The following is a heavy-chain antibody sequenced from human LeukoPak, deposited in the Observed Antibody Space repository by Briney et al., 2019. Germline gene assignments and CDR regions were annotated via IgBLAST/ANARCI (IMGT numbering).Heavy chain of an antibody. CDR3: AREGVDKIKSFDY. D-gene: IGHD3-3*01. J-gene: IGHJ4*02. Sequence: RSGGPLRLSCAASAFPLSNYWMTWVRQTPGKALERVANINQDGSEKYYVESVKGRFTISRDNGKNSLYLQMNSLRGEDTAVYYCAREGVDKIKSFDYWGQGTLVTVSS. CDR1: AFPLSNYW. V-gene: IGHV3-7*01. CDR2: INQDGSEK.